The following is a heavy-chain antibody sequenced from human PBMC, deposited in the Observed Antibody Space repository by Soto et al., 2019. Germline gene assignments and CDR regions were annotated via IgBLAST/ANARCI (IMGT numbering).Heavy chain of an antibody. Sequence: GGSLRLSCAASGFTFSSYGMHWVRQAPGKGLEWVAVISYDGSNKYYADSVKGRFTISRDNSKNTLYLQMNSLRAEDTAVYYCAKEFAGSWYGGGSYYFDYWGQRTLVTVSS. J-gene: IGHJ4*02. D-gene: IGHD6-13*01. CDR2: ISYDGSNK. V-gene: IGHV3-30*18. CDR3: AKEFAGSWYGGGSYYFDY. CDR1: GFTFSSYG.